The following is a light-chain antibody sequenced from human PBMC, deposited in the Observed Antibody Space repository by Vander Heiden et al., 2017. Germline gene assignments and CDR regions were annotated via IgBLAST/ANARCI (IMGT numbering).Light chain of an antibody. CDR2: DAS. J-gene: IGKJ4*01. CDR3: QQGHTFPLT. CDR1: QGIGSW. V-gene: IGKV1D-12*01. Sequence: DIQMTQSPSSVSASVGDRVTIACRASQGIGSWLAWYQQKPVRATKLLIYDASSLQSGVPSRFSGSGSGTDFILTISMLHPEDFATYYCQQGHTFPLTFGGGTKLEIK.